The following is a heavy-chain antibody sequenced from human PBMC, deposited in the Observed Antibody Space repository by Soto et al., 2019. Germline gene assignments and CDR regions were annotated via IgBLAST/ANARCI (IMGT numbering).Heavy chain of an antibody. J-gene: IGHJ4*02. CDR2: IWYDGSNK. Sequence: QVQLVESGGGVVQPGRSLRLSCAASGFTFSSYGLHWVRQAPGKGLEWVAVIWYDGSNKYYADSVKGRFTISRDNSKNTLYLQMNSLRAEGTAVYYCARDWTVGDQGGYFDYWGQGTLVTVSS. CDR1: GFTFSSYG. V-gene: IGHV3-33*01. D-gene: IGHD2-15*01. CDR3: ARDWTVGDQGGYFDY.